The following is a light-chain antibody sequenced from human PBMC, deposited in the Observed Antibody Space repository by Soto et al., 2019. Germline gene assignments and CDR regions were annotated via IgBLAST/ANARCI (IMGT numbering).Light chain of an antibody. Sequence: EIVVTQSPGTLSLSPGGRATLSCRASQSVSSDYLAWYQQKAGQVPRLLIYGASSRATGIPDRFSGSGSGTDFTLTISGLEHEDFAVYYCQQYVRSPLTLGGGTKVDIK. CDR1: QSVSSDY. V-gene: IGKV3-20*01. CDR2: GAS. J-gene: IGKJ4*01. CDR3: QQYVRSPLT.